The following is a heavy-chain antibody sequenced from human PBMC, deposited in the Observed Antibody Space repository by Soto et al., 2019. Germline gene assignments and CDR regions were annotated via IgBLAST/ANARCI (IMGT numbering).Heavy chain of an antibody. V-gene: IGHV4-61*01. Sequence: PSETLSLTCTVSGGPLSSGSYYWSWIRQSPGKGLEWIGYVFYTGRANYNASLKSRVSISLDTSNYQFSLKLSSVTAADTAVYYCARDGDGRMTTNPYYYNGMDVWGPGTTVTAP. CDR2: VFYTGRA. CDR1: GGPLSSGSYY. D-gene: IGHD4-4*01. CDR3: ARDGDGRMTTNPYYYNGMDV. J-gene: IGHJ6*02.